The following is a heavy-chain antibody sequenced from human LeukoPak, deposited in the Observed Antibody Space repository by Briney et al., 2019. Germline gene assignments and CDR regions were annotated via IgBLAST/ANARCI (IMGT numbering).Heavy chain of an antibody. CDR1: GFTYSSYA. J-gene: IGHJ4*02. CDR2: ISGSGGST. Sequence: GGSLRLSCAASGFTYSSYAMSWVRQAPGKGLEWVSAISGSGGSTYYADSVKGRFTISRDNSKNTLYLQMNSLRAEDTAVYYCAKGHVLLWFGEINYFDYWGQGTLVTVSS. D-gene: IGHD3-10*01. V-gene: IGHV3-23*01. CDR3: AKGHVLLWFGEINYFDY.